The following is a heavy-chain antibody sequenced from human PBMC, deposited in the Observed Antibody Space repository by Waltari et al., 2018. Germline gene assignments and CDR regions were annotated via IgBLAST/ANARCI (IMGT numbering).Heavy chain of an antibody. V-gene: IGHV3-49*04. Sequence: EAQLLESGGGLVQPGGSLRVSCVGSGFTFSDYYMQWVRQAPGKGLEWVGLITKKADGETTQYDSSVKGRVTISRDDSKSITYLQMNNLKTEDTAVYYCARGQFTVAYGLDSWGQGVVVTVSS. CDR3: ARGQFTVAYGLDS. CDR1: GFTFSDYY. D-gene: IGHD4-17*01. J-gene: IGHJ4*03. CDR2: ITKKADGETT.